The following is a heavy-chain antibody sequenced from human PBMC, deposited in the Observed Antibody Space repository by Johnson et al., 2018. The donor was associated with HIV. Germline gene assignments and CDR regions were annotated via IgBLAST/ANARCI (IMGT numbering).Heavy chain of an antibody. J-gene: IGHJ3*02. V-gene: IGHV3-11*04. D-gene: IGHD3-22*01. CDR2: ISSSGSTI. Sequence: QVQLVESGGGLVQPGGSLRLSCAASGFTFSDYYMSWIRQAPGKGLEWISYISSSGSTIYYADSVKGRFTISRDNAKNSLYLQMNSLRAEDTAVYYCARASGLYYYDSSGYPRGAFDIWGQGTMVTVSS. CDR1: GFTFSDYY. CDR3: ARASGLYYYDSSGYPRGAFDI.